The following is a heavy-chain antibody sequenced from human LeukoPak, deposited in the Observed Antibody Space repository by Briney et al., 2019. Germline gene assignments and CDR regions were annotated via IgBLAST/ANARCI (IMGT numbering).Heavy chain of an antibody. V-gene: IGHV5-51*01. CDR3: ASRKKGMATAGFDF. D-gene: IGHD5-24*01. CDR1: GYSFASYW. Sequence: GESLKISCKGSGYSFASYWIGWVRQMPGKGLEWMGIIYPGDSGTRYSPSSQGQVTISAEKSISTAYLQWSSLKASDTPLYYCASRKKGMATAGFDFWGQGTLVTVSS. CDR2: IYPGDSGT. J-gene: IGHJ4*02.